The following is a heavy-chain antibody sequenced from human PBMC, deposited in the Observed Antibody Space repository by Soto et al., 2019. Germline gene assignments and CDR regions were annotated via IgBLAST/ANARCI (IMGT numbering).Heavy chain of an antibody. Sequence: EVQLLESGGGLVQPGGSLRLSCAASGFTFSSYAMSWVRQAPGKGLEWVSAVSGSGGSTYYADSVKGRFTISRDNSKNTLYLQMNSLRAEDTAVYYCAKGVEWLVYFDYWGQGTLVTVSS. D-gene: IGHD6-19*01. J-gene: IGHJ4*02. V-gene: IGHV3-23*01. CDR2: VSGSGGST. CDR1: GFTFSSYA. CDR3: AKGVEWLVYFDY.